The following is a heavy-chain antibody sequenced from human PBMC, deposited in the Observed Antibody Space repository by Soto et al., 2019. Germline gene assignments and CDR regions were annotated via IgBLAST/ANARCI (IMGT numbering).Heavy chain of an antibody. V-gene: IGHV4-59*01. CDR3: ARVDSYSSAWSHDC. CDR2: ISDSGST. J-gene: IGHJ4*02. Sequence: SETLSLTCTVSGDSIRSYYWSWIRQPPGEGLEWIGYISDSGSTTYKPTLKSRVTISVDTSKNQFSLKLSSVTAADTAVYYCARVDSYSSAWSHDCWGQGTLVTVSS. D-gene: IGHD6-19*01. CDR1: GDSIRSYY.